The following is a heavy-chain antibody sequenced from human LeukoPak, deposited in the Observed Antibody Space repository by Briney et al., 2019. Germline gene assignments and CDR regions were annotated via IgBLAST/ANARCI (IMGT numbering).Heavy chain of an antibody. D-gene: IGHD3-10*01. Sequence: SVKVSCKASGGTFSSYVISWVRQAPGQGLEWMGGIIPAFGPTNYAQRFQGRLTLTADVSASTAYMALSSLTSDDTAVYYCAREGEPAMTLVRGEAFDIWGQGTMVIVFS. CDR2: IIPAFGPT. J-gene: IGHJ3*02. CDR3: AREGEPAMTLVRGEAFDI. CDR1: GGTFSSYV. V-gene: IGHV1-69*01.